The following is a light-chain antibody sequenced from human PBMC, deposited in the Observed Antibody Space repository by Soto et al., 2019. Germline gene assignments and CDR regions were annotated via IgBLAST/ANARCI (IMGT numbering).Light chain of an antibody. CDR3: HQIYCSPPT. Sequence: DIQMTQSPSSLSASVGDRVTITCRASQSISRFLNWYQQKPGKAPKLLIYDTSTLQSGVPSRFSGHGYLTDLTLTTSSLQPSDFATYYLHQIYCSPPTFGLGTKLQIK. CDR1: QSISRF. J-gene: IGKJ1*01. V-gene: IGKV1-39*01. CDR2: DTS.